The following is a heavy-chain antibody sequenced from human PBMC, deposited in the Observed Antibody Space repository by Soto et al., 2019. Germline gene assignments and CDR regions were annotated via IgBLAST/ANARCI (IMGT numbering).Heavy chain of an antibody. CDR2: VNAGNGYT. Sequence: ASVKVSCKSSGYTFTSNAIHWVRQAPGQSLEWMGWVNAGNGYTKYLQNFQGRVTISSDTSASTAYMELNSLRSEDTAVYYCARGAHTYGYVFDYWGQGTLVTVSS. J-gene: IGHJ4*02. CDR1: GYTFTSNA. D-gene: IGHD5-18*01. V-gene: IGHV1-3*01. CDR3: ARGAHTYGYVFDY.